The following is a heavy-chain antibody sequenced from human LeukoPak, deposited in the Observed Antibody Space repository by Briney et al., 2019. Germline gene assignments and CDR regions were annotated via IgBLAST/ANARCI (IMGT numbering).Heavy chain of an antibody. CDR3: ARGLTGGVTDFFDF. Sequence: GGSVRLSCAASGFTFSSHSMSWVRQPPGEGLEWVAAISPSGDSTTYRDSVKGQFTISRDNSRNRLYLQMNTLTVEDTAIYYSARGLTGGVTDFFDFWGQGALVTVSS. D-gene: IGHD2-8*02. J-gene: IGHJ4*02. V-gene: IGHV3-23*01. CDR1: GFTFSSHS. CDR2: ISPSGDST.